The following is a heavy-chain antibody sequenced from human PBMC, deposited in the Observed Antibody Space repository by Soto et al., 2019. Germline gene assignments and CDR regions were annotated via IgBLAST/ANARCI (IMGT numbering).Heavy chain of an antibody. CDR3: ARDWSRFLAPYYYMDV. V-gene: IGHV3-74*01. CDR1: GFTFSSFW. D-gene: IGHD3-3*01. Sequence: GGSLRLSCAASGFTFSSFWMHWVRQAPGKGLVWVSRINSDGSSTSYADSVKGRFTISRDNAKNTLYLQMNSLRAEDTAVYYCARDWSRFLAPYYYMDVWGKGTTVTVSS. J-gene: IGHJ6*03. CDR2: INSDGSST.